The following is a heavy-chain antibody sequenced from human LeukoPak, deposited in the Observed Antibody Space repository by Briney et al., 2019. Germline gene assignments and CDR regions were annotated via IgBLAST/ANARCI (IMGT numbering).Heavy chain of an antibody. CDR3: IRDFRSADL. CDR1: GFTFSNYW. J-gene: IGHJ5*02. V-gene: IGHV3-74*01. Sequence: GGSLRLSCVASGFTFSNYWMHWVRQPPGKGLVWVSRIYVDGRTTNYADSVKGRFTISRDNAKSTVYLEMNSLSVEDTATYYCIRDFRSADLWGQGTLSPSLQ. CDR2: IYVDGRTT.